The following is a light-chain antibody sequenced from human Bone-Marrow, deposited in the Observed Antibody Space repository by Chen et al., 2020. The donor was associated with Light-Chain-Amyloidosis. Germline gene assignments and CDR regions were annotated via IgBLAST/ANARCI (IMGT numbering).Light chain of an antibody. J-gene: IGKJ4*01. CDR1: QTISSNY. Sequence: EIVFTQSPGTLSLSPGEGANLSCRASQTISSNYLTWYQQKFGQAHRLLIYGSSSRATGIPDRFTGSGSGTDFTLTINRLEPEDFAMYYCQQYGTSPLTFGGGIKVEIK. CDR3: QQYGTSPLT. CDR2: GSS. V-gene: IGKV3-20*01.